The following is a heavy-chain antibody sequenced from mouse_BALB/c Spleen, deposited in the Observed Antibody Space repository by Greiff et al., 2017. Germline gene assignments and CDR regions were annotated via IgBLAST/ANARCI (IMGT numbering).Heavy chain of an antibody. CDR1: GFAFSSYD. CDR2: ISSGGGST. Sequence: DVHLVESGGGLVKPGGSLKLSCAASGFAFSSYDMSWVRQTPEKRLEWVAYISSGGGSTYYPDTVKGRFTISRDNAKNTLYLQMSSLKSEDTAMYYWARHRGLAYYYGSSYPYAMDYWGQGTSVTVSS. V-gene: IGHV5-12-1*01. CDR3: ARHRGLAYYYGSSYPYAMDY. D-gene: IGHD1-1*01. J-gene: IGHJ4*01.